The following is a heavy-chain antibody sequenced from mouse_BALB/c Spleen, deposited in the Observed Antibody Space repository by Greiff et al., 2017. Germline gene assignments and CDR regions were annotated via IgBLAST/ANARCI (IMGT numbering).Heavy chain of an antibody. CDR1: GYTFTDYA. Sequence: QVQLKESGAELVRPGVSVKISCKGSGYTFTDYAMHWVKQSHAKSLEWIGVISTYYGDASYNQKFKGKATMTVDKSSSTAYMELARLTSEDSAIYYCTGTNLGPYYYAMDYWGQGTSVTVSS. V-gene: IGHV1S137*01. D-gene: IGHD4-1*01. CDR2: ISTYYGDA. CDR3: TGTNLGPYYYAMDY. J-gene: IGHJ4*01.